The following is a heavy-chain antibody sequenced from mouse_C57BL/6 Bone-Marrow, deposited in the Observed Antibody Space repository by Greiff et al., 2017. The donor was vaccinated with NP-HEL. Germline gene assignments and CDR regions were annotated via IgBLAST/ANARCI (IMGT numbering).Heavy chain of an antibody. J-gene: IGHJ3*01. CDR3: ASPYDYDVAWFAY. V-gene: IGHV5-6*01. CDR1: GFTFSSYG. CDR2: ISSGGSYT. Sequence: ELPVVESGGDLVKPGGSLKLSCAASGFTFSSYGMSWVRQTPDKRLEWVATISSGGSYTYYPDSVKGRFTISRDNAKNTLYLQMSSLKSEDTAMYYCASPYDYDVAWFAYWGQGTLVTVSA. D-gene: IGHD2-4*01.